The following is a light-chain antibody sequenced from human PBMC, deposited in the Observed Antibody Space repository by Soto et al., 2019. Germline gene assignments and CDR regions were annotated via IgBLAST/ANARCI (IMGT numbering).Light chain of an antibody. Sequence: DIVMTQSPDSLAVSLGERATINCKSSQSVLYSSNNKNYLAWYQQKPGQPPKLLIYWASTRESGVPDRFTGSGSGTDFTLTISSLQAAHVAVYYCQQYYSTPLTFGGGTKVQIK. J-gene: IGKJ4*01. CDR2: WAS. CDR3: QQYYSTPLT. V-gene: IGKV4-1*01. CDR1: QSVLYSSNNKNY.